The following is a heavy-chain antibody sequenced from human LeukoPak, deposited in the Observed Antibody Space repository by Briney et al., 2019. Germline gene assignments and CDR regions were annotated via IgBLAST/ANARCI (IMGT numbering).Heavy chain of an antibody. CDR2: IYYSGST. J-gene: IGHJ5*02. D-gene: IGHD3-10*01. V-gene: IGHV4-59*08. CDR1: GGSISSYY. Sequence: SETLSLTCTVSGGSISSYYWSWIRQPPGKGPEWIGYIYYSGSTNYNPSLKSRVTISVDTSKNQFSLKLSSVTAADTAVYYCASILLWFGELFIGDRWFDPWGQGTLVTVSS. CDR3: ASILLWFGELFIGDRWFDP.